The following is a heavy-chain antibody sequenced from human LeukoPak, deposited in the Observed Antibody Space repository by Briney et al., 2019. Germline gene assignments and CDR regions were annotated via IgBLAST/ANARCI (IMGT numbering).Heavy chain of an antibody. CDR2: IYHSGST. CDR1: GGSISSSNW. D-gene: IGHD3-3*01. V-gene: IGHV4-4*02. Sequence: PSETLSLTCAVSGGSISSSNWWSWVRQPPGKGLEWIGEIYHSGSTNYNPSLKSRVTISVDKSKNQFSLKLSSVTAADTAVYYCATLGFLEWFTNDAFDIWGQGTMVTVSS. CDR3: ATLGFLEWFTNDAFDI. J-gene: IGHJ3*02.